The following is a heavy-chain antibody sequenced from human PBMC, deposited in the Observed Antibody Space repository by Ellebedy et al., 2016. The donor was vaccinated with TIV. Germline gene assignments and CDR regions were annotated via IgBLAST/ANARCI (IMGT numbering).Heavy chain of an antibody. J-gene: IGHJ6*02. V-gene: IGHV4-61*01. CDR2: IYYSGST. Sequence: MPSETLSLTCTVSGGSVSSGSYYWSWIRQPPGKGLEWIGYIYYSGSTNYNPSLKSRVTISVDTSKNQFSLKLSSVTAADTAVYYCARDHQQLVNYYGMDVWGQGTTVTVSS. CDR3: ARDHQQLVNYYGMDV. D-gene: IGHD6-13*01. CDR1: GGSVSSGSYY.